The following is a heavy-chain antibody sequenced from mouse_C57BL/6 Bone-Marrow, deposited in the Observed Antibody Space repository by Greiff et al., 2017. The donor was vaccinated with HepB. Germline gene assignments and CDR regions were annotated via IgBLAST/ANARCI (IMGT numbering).Heavy chain of an antibody. J-gene: IGHJ2*01. CDR2: IDPSDSYT. D-gene: IGHD2-2*01. V-gene: IGHV1-69*01. CDR3: ARLDLRGLRALGY. Sequence: QVQLQQPGAELVMPGASVKLSCKASGYTFTSYWMHWVKQRPGQGLEWIGEIDPSDSYTNYNQKFKGKSTLTVDKSSSTAYMQLSSLTSEDSAVYYCARLDLRGLRALGYWGQGTTLTVSS. CDR1: GYTFTSYW.